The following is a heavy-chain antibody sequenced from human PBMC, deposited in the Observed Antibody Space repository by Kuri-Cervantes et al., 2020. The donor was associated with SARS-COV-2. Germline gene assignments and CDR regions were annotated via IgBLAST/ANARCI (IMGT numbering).Heavy chain of an antibody. V-gene: IGHV3-7*01. J-gene: IGHJ5*02. CDR1: GFTFSSYG. Sequence: GESLKISCAASGFTFSSYGMHWVRQAPGKGLEWVANIKQDGSEKYYVDSVKGRFTISRDNAKNSLYLQMNSLRAEDTAVYYCARLIRTGYSDWFDPWGQGTLVTVSS. CDR3: ARLIRTGYSDWFDP. CDR2: IKQDGSEK. D-gene: IGHD3/OR15-3a*01.